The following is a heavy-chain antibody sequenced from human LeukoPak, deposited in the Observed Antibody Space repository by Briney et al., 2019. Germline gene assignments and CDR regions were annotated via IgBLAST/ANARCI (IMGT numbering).Heavy chain of an antibody. CDR2: IYHSGST. Sequence: PSETLSLTCVVSGYSISSGNYWGLIRQSPGKGLEWIESIYHSGSTYYNPSLKSRVTISVDTSKNQFSLKLNSVTAADTAVYYCARARVGAALFDYWGQGTLVTVSS. CDR3: ARARVGAALFDY. CDR1: GYSISSGNY. J-gene: IGHJ4*02. D-gene: IGHD1-26*01. V-gene: IGHV4-38-2*01.